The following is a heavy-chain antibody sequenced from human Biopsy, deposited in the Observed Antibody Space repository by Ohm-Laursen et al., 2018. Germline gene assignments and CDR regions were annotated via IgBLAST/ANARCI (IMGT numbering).Heavy chain of an antibody. J-gene: IGHJ6*01. CDR2: IIPVSDTA. D-gene: IGHD2-2*01. CDR3: ASSSYCGRTTCYQNYGMDV. CDR1: GGTFSNYA. V-gene: IGHV1-69*06. Sequence: ASVKVSCKASGGTFSNYAISWVRQAPGQGLEWPGGIIPVSDTANYAQKFQGGVTITADKPTSTAYMELSSLRSEDTALYYCASSSYCGRTTCYQNYGMDVWGQGTTVTVSS.